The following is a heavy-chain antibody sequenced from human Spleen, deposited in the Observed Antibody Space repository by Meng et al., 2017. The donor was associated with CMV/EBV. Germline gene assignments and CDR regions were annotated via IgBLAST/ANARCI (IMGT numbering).Heavy chain of an antibody. Sequence: GESLKISCAASGFSLSGYTMHWVRQAPGKGLEWVALLTYDGNNEHYADSVKDRFTISRDSPQNTLYLQMNSLRPEDTADYYCARDYCSGDCDAFDIWGQGTMVTVSS. J-gene: IGHJ3*02. CDR3: ARDYCSGDCDAFDI. CDR2: LTYDGNNE. V-gene: IGHV3-30-3*01. D-gene: IGHD2-21*01. CDR1: GFSLSGYT.